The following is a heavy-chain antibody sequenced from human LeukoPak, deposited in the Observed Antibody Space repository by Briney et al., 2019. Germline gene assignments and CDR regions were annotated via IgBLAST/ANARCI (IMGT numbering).Heavy chain of an antibody. CDR3: ARGLSGSYYDY. Sequence: SETLSLTCTVSGGSISSYYWSWIRQPPGKGLEWIGYIYYSGSTNYNPSLKSRVTISVDTSKNQFSLKLSSVTAADTAVYYCARGLSGSYYDYWGQGTLVTVSS. CDR1: GGSISSYY. J-gene: IGHJ4*02. CDR2: IYYSGST. D-gene: IGHD1-26*01. V-gene: IGHV4-59*12.